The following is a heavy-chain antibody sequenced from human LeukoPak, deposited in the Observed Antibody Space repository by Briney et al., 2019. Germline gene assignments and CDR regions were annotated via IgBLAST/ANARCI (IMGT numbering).Heavy chain of an antibody. J-gene: IGHJ4*02. CDR1: GFTFSNFW. Sequence: PGGSLRLSCAASGFTFSNFWMAWVRQAPGKGLEWVAVIWFDGSNKYYADSVKGRFTISRDNSKNTVYLQMNSLRSEDTAVYYCARDEFGSFGEFSYWGQGTLVTVSS. CDR2: IWFDGSNK. D-gene: IGHD3-10*01. CDR3: ARDEFGSFGEFSY. V-gene: IGHV3-33*08.